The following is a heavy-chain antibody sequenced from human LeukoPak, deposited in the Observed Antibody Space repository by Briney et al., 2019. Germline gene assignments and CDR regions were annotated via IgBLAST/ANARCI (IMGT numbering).Heavy chain of an antibody. CDR3: ARDRQQWLAQGFDP. CDR2: ISSSSSYI. V-gene: IGHV3-21*01. CDR1: GFTFSSYS. Sequence: GGSLRLSCAASGFTFSSYSMNWVRQAPGKGLEWASSISSSSSYIYYADSVKGRFTISRDNAKNSLYLQMNSLRAEDTAVYYCARDRQQWLAQGFDPWGQGTLVTVSS. J-gene: IGHJ5*02. D-gene: IGHD6-19*01.